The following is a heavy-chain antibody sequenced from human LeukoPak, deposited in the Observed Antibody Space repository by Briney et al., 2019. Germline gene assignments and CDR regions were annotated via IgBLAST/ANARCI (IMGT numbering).Heavy chain of an antibody. D-gene: IGHD7-27*01. Sequence: SETLSLTCAVYGGSFSGYYWSWIRQPPWKGLEWIGEINHSGSTNYNPSLKSRVTISVDTSKNQFSLKLSSVTAADTAVYYCARGRGPLGYWGQGTLVTVSS. CDR3: ARGRGPLGY. CDR2: INHSGST. J-gene: IGHJ4*02. V-gene: IGHV4-34*01. CDR1: GGSFSGYY.